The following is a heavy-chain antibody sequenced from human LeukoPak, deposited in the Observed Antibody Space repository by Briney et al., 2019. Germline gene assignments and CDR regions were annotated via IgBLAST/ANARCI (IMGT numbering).Heavy chain of an antibody. CDR3: AREVGGSGSY. CDR1: GFTLSSYW. V-gene: IGHV3-7*01. Sequence: GGSLRLSCAASGFTLSSYWMHWVRQAPGKGLEWVANIKQDGSEKYYVDSVKGRFTISRDNAKNSLYLQMNSLRAEDTAVYYCAREVGGSGSYWGQGTLVTVSS. CDR2: IKQDGSEK. J-gene: IGHJ4*02. D-gene: IGHD3-10*01.